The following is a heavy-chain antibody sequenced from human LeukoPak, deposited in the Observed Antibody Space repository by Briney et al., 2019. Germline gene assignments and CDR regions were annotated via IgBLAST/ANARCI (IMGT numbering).Heavy chain of an antibody. V-gene: IGHV4-59*01. D-gene: IGHD1-26*01. CDR2: IYYSGST. CDR3: ARGMGSYLFDY. CDR1: GGSISSYY. J-gene: IGHJ4*02. Sequence: SETLSLTCTVSGGSISSYYWSWIRQPPGKGLEWIGYIYYSGSTNYNPSLKSRVTISVDTSKSQFSLKLSSVTAADTAVYYCARGMGSYLFDYWGQGTLVTVSS.